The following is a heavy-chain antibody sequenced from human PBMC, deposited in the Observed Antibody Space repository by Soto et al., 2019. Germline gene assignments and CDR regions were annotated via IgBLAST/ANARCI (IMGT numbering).Heavy chain of an antibody. Sequence: QVQLQESGPGLVKPSETLSLTCTVSGGTISRYYWSWIRQPPGKGLEWIGYMYNNGSTVYNPSFKRRVTISVDTSKIQFSLKLNSVTAADTAVYYCARDLWGYCGTDCYPLDVWGQGTTVTVSS. D-gene: IGHD2-21*02. CDR2: MYNNGST. J-gene: IGHJ6*02. CDR1: GGTISRYY. CDR3: ARDLWGYCGTDCYPLDV. V-gene: IGHV4-59*01.